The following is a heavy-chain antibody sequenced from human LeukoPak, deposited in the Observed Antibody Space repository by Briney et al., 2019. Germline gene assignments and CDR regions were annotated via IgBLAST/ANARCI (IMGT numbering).Heavy chain of an antibody. CDR1: GYSISSGYY. J-gene: IGHJ4*02. D-gene: IGHD6-19*01. CDR2: IYHSGST. V-gene: IGHV4-38-2*02. Sequence: SETLSLTCTVSGYSISSGYYWGWIRQPPGKGLEWIGSIYHSGSTYYNPSLKSRVTISVDTSKNQFSLKLSSVTAADTAVYYCAISGWFGSLDYWGQGTLATVSS. CDR3: AISGWFGSLDY.